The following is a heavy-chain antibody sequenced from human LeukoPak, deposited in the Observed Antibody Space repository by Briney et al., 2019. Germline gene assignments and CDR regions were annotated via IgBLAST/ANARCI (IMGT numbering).Heavy chain of an antibody. J-gene: IGHJ6*03. CDR2: IYYSGST. Sequence: SETLSLTCTVSGGSISSYYWSWIRQPPGKGLEWIGYIYYSGSTNYNPSLKSRVTISVDTSKNQFSLKLSSVTAADTAVYYCARGVTRYYYYYYMDVWGKGTTVTVSS. D-gene: IGHD3-10*01. V-gene: IGHV4-59*01. CDR1: GGSISSYY. CDR3: ARGVTRYYYYYYMDV.